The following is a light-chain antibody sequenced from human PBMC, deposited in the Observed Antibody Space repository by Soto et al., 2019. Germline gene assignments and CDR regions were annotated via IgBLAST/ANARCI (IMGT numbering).Light chain of an antibody. CDR3: QQYGSSPGWT. V-gene: IGKV3-20*01. J-gene: IGKJ1*01. Sequence: EIVLTQSPGTLSLSPGERATLSCRASQRVSSSYLAWYQQKPGQAPRLLIYGASSRATGIPDRFSGSGSGTDFTLTISRLEPEDFAVYYCQQYGSSPGWTFGQGTKVKIK. CDR2: GAS. CDR1: QRVSSSY.